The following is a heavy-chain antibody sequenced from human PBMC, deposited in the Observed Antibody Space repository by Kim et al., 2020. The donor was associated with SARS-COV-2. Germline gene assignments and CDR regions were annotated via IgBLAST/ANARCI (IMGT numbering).Heavy chain of an antibody. CDR1: GFTFTNYF. Sequence: ASVKVSCKASGFTFTNYFMHWVRQAPGQGLEWLGIINPIGGSTFYAQEVQGRVSMARDTSTSTVYMELSSLRSEDTAVYYCARGTNEYGRGFDYWGQGTL. J-gene: IGHJ4*02. D-gene: IGHD4-17*01. CDR3: ARGTNEYGRGFDY. V-gene: IGHV1-46*04. CDR2: INPIGGST.